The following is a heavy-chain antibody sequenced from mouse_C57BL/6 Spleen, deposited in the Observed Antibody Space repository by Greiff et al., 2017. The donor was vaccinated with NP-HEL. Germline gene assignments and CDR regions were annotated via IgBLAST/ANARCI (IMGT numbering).Heavy chain of an antibody. D-gene: IGHD1-1*01. Sequence: VQLQQSGAELVKPGASVKISCKASGYAFSSYWMNWVKQRPGKGLEWIGQIYPGDGDTNYNGKFKGKATLTADKSSSTAYMQLSSLTSEDSAVYFCARLAFYGSSHDWYFEVWGTGTTVTVSS. CDR1: GYAFSSYW. CDR3: ARLAFYGSSHDWYFEV. CDR2: IYPGDGDT. J-gene: IGHJ1*03. V-gene: IGHV1-80*01.